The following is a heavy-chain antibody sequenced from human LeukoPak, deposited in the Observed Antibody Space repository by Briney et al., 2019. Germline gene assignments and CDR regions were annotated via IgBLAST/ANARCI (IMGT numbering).Heavy chain of an antibody. Sequence: ASENLTCTASGYTFTSYYMHWVRQAPGQGLEWMGIINPSGGSTSYAQKFQGRVTMTRYTSTSTVYMELSSLRSEDTAVYYCARVTGRCFDYVWGSSNDAFDIWGQGTMVTVSS. D-gene: IGHD3-16*01. CDR2: INPSGGST. CDR3: ARVTGRCFDYVWGSSNDAFDI. J-gene: IGHJ3*02. CDR1: GYTFTSYY. V-gene: IGHV1-46*01.